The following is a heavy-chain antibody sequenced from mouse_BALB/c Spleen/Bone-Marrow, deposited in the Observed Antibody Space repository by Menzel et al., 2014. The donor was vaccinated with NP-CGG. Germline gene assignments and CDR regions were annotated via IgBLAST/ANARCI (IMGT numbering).Heavy chain of an antibody. Sequence: VKVVESGAELARPGASVEMSCQASGYTFTRYTMHWEKQRPGQGLEWIGYINPSSAYTNYNQKFKDKATLTADKSSSTAYMQLSSLTSEDSAVYYCTIRYYAMDYWGQGTSVTVSS. J-gene: IGHJ4*01. D-gene: IGHD1-1*01. CDR1: GYTFTRYT. CDR2: INPSSAYT. V-gene: IGHV1-4*01. CDR3: TIRYYAMDY.